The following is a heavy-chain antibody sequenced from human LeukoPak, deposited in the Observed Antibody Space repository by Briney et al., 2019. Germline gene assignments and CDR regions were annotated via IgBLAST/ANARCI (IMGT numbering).Heavy chain of an antibody. D-gene: IGHD3-10*01. V-gene: IGHV4-39*01. Sequence: SETLSLTCTVSGGSISSSSFYWGWIRQPPGKGLEWIGSIYYSGSTYYNPSLKSRVTISVDTSKNQFSLKLSSVTVADTAVYYCARMVRGVYYFDYWGQGTLVTVSS. CDR1: GGSISSSSFY. J-gene: IGHJ4*02. CDR3: ARMVRGVYYFDY. CDR2: IYYSGST.